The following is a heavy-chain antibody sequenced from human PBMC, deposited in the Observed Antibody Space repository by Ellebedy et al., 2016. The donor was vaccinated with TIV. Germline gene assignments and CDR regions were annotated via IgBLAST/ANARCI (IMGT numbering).Heavy chain of an antibody. CDR2: ISGSGGST. CDR3: AKDRRVAATHDAFDI. CDR1: GFTFSSYA. Sequence: GESLKISCAASGFTFSSYAMSWVRQAPGKGLEWVSAISGSGGSTYYADSVKGRFTISRDNSKNTLYLQMNSLRAEDTAVYYCAKDRRVAATHDAFDIWGQGTMVTVSS. D-gene: IGHD2-15*01. J-gene: IGHJ3*02. V-gene: IGHV3-23*01.